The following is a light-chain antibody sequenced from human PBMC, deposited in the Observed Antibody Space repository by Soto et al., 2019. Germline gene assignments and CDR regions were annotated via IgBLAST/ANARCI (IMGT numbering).Light chain of an antibody. CDR2: KAS. CDR3: QQYNSISLLT. J-gene: IGKJ4*01. V-gene: IGKV1-5*03. CDR1: QGIRND. Sequence: DIQMTQSPSSLSASVGDRVTITCRASQGIRNDLGWYQQKPGKAPKLLIYKASTLESGVPSRFSGSGSGTEFTLTISSLQPDDFATYYCQQYNSISLLTFGGGTKVEIK.